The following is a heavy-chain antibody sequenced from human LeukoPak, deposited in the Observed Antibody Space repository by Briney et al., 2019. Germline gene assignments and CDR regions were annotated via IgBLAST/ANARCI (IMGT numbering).Heavy chain of an antibody. D-gene: IGHD1-26*01. CDR3: AFSVGATMGFDY. CDR2: IIPNSGGT. V-gene: IGHV1-2*02. CDR1: GYTFTGYY. Sequence: ASVRVSCKASGYTFTGYYMHWVRQAPGQGLEWMGWIIPNSGGTNYAQTFRGRVTMTRDTSISTAYMELSRLRSDGTAVYYCAFSVGATMGFDYWGQGTLVTVSS. J-gene: IGHJ4*02.